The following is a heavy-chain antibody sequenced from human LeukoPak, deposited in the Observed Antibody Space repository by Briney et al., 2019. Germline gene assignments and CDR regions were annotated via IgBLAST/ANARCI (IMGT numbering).Heavy chain of an antibody. J-gene: IGHJ6*02. CDR1: GFIFSNYG. D-gene: IGHD3-22*01. CDR2: IRYDGSNK. CDR3: AKDSSGAYPLYGMDV. V-gene: IGHV3-30*02. Sequence: GGSLRLSCAVSGFIFSNYGMHWVRQAPGKGLEWVAFIRYDGSNKYYADSVKGRFTISRDNSENTLYLQMNSLRVEDTAVYYCAKDSSGAYPLYGMDVWGQGTTVTVSS.